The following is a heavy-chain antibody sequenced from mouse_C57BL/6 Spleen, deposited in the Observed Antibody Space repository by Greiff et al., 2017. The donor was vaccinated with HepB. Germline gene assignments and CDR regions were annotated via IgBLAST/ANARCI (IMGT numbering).Heavy chain of an antibody. CDR1: GYSFTSYY. D-gene: IGHD2-4*01. V-gene: IGHV1-66*01. Sequence: QVQLQQSGPELVKPGASVKIYCKASGYSFTSYYIHWVKQRPGQGLEWIGWIYPGSGNTKYNEKFKGKATLTADTSSSTAYMQLSSLTSEDSAVYYCARGGYDYEVPFDYWGQGTTLTVSS. CDR3: ARGGYDYEVPFDY. CDR2: IYPGSGNT. J-gene: IGHJ2*01.